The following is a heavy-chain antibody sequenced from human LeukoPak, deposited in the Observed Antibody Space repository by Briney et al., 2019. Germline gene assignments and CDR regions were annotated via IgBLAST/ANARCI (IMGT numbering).Heavy chain of an antibody. V-gene: IGHV1-18*01. Sequence: GASVKVSCKASGYTFTTYGISWVRQALGQGLEWMGWISAYNGNTNYAQKLQGRVTMTTDTSTSTAYMELSSLRSDDTAVYYCAVLSDAFDIWGHGTMVTVSS. CDR2: ISAYNGNT. CDR3: AVLSDAFDI. CDR1: GYTFTTYG. J-gene: IGHJ3*02.